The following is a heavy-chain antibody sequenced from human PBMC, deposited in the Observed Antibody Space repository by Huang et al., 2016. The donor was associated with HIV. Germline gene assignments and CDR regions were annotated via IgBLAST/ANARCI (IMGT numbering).Heavy chain of an antibody. CDR2: ISTSNGKT. D-gene: IGHD5-18*01. J-gene: IGHJ3*01. V-gene: IGHV1-18*04. CDR3: ARNMWIELWSRAFDV. CDR1: GYTFTSYG. Sequence: QVQLVQSGAEVKKPGASVKVSCTASGYTFTSYGISWVRQAPGKGLEWMGWISTSNGKTKYSQNLQGRATVTTDTATSTAYMELRSLRYDDTAVYYCARNMWIELWSRAFDVWGQGTVVSVSS.